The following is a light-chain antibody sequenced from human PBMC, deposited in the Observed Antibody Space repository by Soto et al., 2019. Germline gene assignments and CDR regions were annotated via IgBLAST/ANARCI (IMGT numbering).Light chain of an antibody. CDR2: DVS. V-gene: IGLV2-8*01. Sequence: QSALAQPPSASGSPGQSVTISCAGSRSNIGSYDFVAWYQQHPGKAPKLIIYDVSERPSGVPDRFSGSKSGTAASLTVSGLQDEDEADYYCSSYAGRNNYVFGTGTKVTVL. CDR3: SSYAGRNNYV. J-gene: IGLJ1*01. CDR1: RSNIGSYDF.